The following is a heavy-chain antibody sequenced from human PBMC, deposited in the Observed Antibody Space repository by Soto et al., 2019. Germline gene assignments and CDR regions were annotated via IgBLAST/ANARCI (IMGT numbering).Heavy chain of an antibody. CDR1: GFTFSSYA. Sequence: GGSLRLSCAASGFTFSSYAMSWVRQAPGKGLEWVSAISGSGGSTYYADSVKGRFTISRDNSKNTLYLQMNSLRAEDTAVYYCAKDKATYDSSGYYYFGYFDYWGQATLVTVSS. CDR2: ISGSGGST. J-gene: IGHJ4*02. D-gene: IGHD3-22*01. CDR3: AKDKATYDSSGYYYFGYFDY. V-gene: IGHV3-23*01.